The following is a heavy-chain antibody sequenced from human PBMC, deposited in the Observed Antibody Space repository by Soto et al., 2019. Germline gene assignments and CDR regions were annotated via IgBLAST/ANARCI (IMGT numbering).Heavy chain of an antibody. CDR1: GGTISKVGFY. CDR3: ARSVDP. Sequence: PSQTHPLSYTVAGGTISKVGFYWNWIRQHPGKGLEWIGYIFYSGTTYYNPSLKSRVTISVDTSKNQFSLKLSSVTAADTAVYYCARSVDPWGQGTLVTSPQ. J-gene: IGHJ5*02. CDR2: IFYSGTT. V-gene: IGHV4-31*03.